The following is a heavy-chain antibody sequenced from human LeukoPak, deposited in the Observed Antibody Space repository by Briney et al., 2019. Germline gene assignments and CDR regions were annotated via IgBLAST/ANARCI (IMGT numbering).Heavy chain of an antibody. CDR1: GFTFSSYA. Sequence: GGSLRLSCAASGFTFSSYAMHWVRQAPGKGLEWVTIISFDGSNKYYADSVKGRFTISRDNSKNTLYLQMYSLRAEDTAVYHCARDRAPPTSWYFDLWGRGTLVTVSS. D-gene: IGHD3-10*01. V-gene: IGHV3-30*14. J-gene: IGHJ2*01. CDR3: ARDRAPPTSWYFDL. CDR2: ISFDGSNK.